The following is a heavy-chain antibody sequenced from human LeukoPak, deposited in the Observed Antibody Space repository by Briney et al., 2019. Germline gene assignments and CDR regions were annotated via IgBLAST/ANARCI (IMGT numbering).Heavy chain of an antibody. J-gene: IGHJ4*02. Sequence: SQTLSLTCTVSGGSISSGGYYWSWIRQHPGKGLEWIVYIYYSGSTYYNPSLKSRVTISVDTSKNQFSLKLSSVTAADTAVYYCARSTTGTHSEFDYWGQGTLVTVSS. D-gene: IGHD1-1*01. V-gene: IGHV4-31*03. CDR3: ARSTTGTHSEFDY. CDR2: IYYSGST. CDR1: GGSISSGGYY.